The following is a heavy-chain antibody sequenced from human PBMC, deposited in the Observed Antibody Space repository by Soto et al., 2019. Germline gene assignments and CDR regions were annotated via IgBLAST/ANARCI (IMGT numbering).Heavy chain of an antibody. CDR3: ARDSLTGYYFDY. Sequence: QLQLQESGSGLVKPSQTLSLTCAVSGGSISSGGYSWNWIRQPPGKGLEWIGYIYHSGGTYYNPSLKSRVAISVDKSKNQFSLNLSSVTAADTAVYYCARDSLTGYYFDYWGQGMLVTVSS. D-gene: IGHD3-9*01. J-gene: IGHJ4*02. CDR2: IYHSGGT. V-gene: IGHV4-30-2*01. CDR1: GGSISSGGYS.